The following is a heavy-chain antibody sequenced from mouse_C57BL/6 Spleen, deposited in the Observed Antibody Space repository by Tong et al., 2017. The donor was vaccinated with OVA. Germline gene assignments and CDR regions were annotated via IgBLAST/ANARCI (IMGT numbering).Heavy chain of an antibody. Sequence: VQLQESGAELMKPGASVKISCKATGYTFSSYWIEWVKQRPGHGLEWIGEILPGSGSTNYNEKFKGKATFTADTSSNTAYMQLSSLTSEDSAVYYCARRGRQLGLQFAYWGQGTLVTVSA. D-gene: IGHD3-2*01. J-gene: IGHJ3*01. CDR2: ILPGSGST. V-gene: IGHV1-9*01. CDR1: GYTFSSYW. CDR3: ARRGRQLGLQFAY.